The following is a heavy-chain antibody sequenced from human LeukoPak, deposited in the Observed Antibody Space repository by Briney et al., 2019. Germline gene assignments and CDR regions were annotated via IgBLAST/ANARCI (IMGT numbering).Heavy chain of an antibody. Sequence: GGSLRLSCAASGFTFSSYWMGWVRQAPGKGLEWVADIKQDGREKYYVDSVKGRFTISRDNAKNLLYLQINSLRAEDTALYYCARAFTYSSDWLDYWGQGTLVTVSS. V-gene: IGHV3-7*04. CDR1: GFTFSSYW. D-gene: IGHD6-19*01. CDR2: IKQDGREK. CDR3: ARAFTYSSDWLDY. J-gene: IGHJ4*02.